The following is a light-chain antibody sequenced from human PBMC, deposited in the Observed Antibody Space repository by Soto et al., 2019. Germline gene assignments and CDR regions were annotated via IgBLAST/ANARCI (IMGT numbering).Light chain of an antibody. Sequence: QSVLTQPPSVSGAPGQRIILACTGSHSNIGAGYDVHWYRQFPGSAPKALLSTKSHRPSGVPDRFSASMSGPSSSLAISGLQPEDEAEYYCQAYDSGLVGLFFGTGTKLTVL. CDR3: QAYDSGLVGLF. V-gene: IGLV1-40*01. CDR1: HSNIGAGYD. CDR2: TKS. J-gene: IGLJ1*01.